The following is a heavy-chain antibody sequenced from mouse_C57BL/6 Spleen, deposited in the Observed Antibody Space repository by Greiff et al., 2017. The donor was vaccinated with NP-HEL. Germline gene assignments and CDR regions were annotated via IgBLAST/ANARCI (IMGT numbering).Heavy chain of an antibody. CDR1: GYTFTDYE. CDR3: TYYSNWYFDY. Sequence: QVHVKQSGAELVRPGASVTLSCKASGYTFTDYEMHWVKQTPVHGLEWIGAIDPETGGTAYNQKFKGKAILTADKSSSTAYMELRSLTSEDSAVYYCTYYSNWYFDYWGQGTTLTVSS. V-gene: IGHV1-15*01. J-gene: IGHJ2*01. CDR2: IDPETGGT. D-gene: IGHD2-5*01.